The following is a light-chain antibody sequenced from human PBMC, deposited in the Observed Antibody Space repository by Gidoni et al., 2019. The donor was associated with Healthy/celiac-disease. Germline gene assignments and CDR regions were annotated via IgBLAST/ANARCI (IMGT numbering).Light chain of an antibody. CDR3: QQYYSYPLT. V-gene: IGKV1-8*01. CDR1: QGISSY. CDR2: AAS. Sequence: AIRITQSPSSLSASTGDRVTITCRASQGISSYLAWYQQKPGKAPKLLIYAASPLQSGVPSRFSGSGSGTDFTLTISCLQSEDFATYYCQQYYSYPLTCGGGTKVEIK. J-gene: IGKJ4*01.